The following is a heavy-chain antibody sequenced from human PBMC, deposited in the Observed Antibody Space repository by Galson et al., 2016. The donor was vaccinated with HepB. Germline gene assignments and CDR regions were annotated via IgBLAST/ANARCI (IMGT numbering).Heavy chain of an antibody. CDR3: ARGGLYCNSSNCHDLSFDY. CDR1: GGTFSNYG. V-gene: IGHV1-69*06. CDR2: IIPIFGTA. D-gene: IGHD2/OR15-2a*01. J-gene: IGHJ4*02. Sequence: SVKVSCKASGGTFSNYGINWMRQAPGQGLEWMGGIIPIFGTANYAQKFQGRVTIIADKSTTTAYMELSSLRSEDTAVYYCARGGLYCNSSNCHDLSFDYWGPGTLVTVSS.